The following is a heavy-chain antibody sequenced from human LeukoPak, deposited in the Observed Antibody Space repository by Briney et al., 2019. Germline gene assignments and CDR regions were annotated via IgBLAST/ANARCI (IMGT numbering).Heavy chain of an antibody. J-gene: IGHJ4*02. CDR2: IYYSGST. V-gene: IGHV4-61*01. CDR1: GGSVTSGTYY. Sequence: PSGTLSLTCTVSGGSVTSGTYYWSWIRQPPGKGLEWIGYIYYSGSTDYNSSLKSRVTISVDTSKNQFSLKLSSVTAADTAVYYCARESVETKVPVAIVLDHWGQGTLVTVSS. CDR3: ARESVETKVPVAIVLDH. D-gene: IGHD2-2*01.